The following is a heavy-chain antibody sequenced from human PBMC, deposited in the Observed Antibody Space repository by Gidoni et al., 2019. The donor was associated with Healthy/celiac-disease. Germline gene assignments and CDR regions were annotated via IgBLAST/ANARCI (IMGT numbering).Heavy chain of an antibody. Sequence: QVQLVQSGAEVKKPGSSVKVSCKASGGTFSSYAISWVRQAPGQGLEWMGGIIPIFGTANYAQKFQGRVTITADESTSTAYMELNSLRSEDTAVYYCARARDGYNQGYFDYWGQGTLVTVSS. CDR1: GGTFSSYA. J-gene: IGHJ4*02. CDR2: IIPIFGTA. D-gene: IGHD5-12*01. V-gene: IGHV1-69*01. CDR3: ARARDGYNQGYFDY.